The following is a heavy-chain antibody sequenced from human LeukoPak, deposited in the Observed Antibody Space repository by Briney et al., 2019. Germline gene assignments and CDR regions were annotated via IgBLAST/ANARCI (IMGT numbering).Heavy chain of an antibody. J-gene: IGHJ6*02. CDR3: GLAARYDYYYYYGMDV. Sequence: PSQTLSLTCTVSGGSISSGGYYWNWIRQHPGKGLEWIGYIYNSGRTHTKPSLKSRVTISVDTSKNQFSLKLSSVTAADTAVYYCGLAARYDYYYYYGMDVWGQGTTVTVSS. CDR1: GGSISSGGYY. V-gene: IGHV4-31*03. D-gene: IGHD6-6*01. CDR2: IYNSGRT.